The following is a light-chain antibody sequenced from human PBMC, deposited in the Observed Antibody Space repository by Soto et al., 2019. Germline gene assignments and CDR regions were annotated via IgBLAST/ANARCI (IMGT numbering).Light chain of an antibody. V-gene: IGKV3-20*01. CDR1: QSVSNN. J-gene: IGKJ4*01. Sequence: IVMTKSPATLSVSPGEIVTLSCRASQSVSNNLAWYQQKPGQAPRLLIYGASSRATGIPDRFSGSGSGTDFTLTISRLEPEDFAVHYCQQYGSSPLTFGGVTKVDIK. CDR2: GAS. CDR3: QQYGSSPLT.